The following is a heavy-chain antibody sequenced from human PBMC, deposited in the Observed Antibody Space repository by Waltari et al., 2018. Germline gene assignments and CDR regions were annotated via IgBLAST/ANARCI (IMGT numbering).Heavy chain of an antibody. D-gene: IGHD3-10*01. CDR2: ISAYNGNT. CDR1: GGTFSSYA. Sequence: QVQLVQSGAEVKKPGSSVKVSCKASGGTFSSYAISWVRQAPGQGLEWMGGISAYNGNTNYAQKLQGRVTMTTDTSTSTAYMELRSLRSDDTAVYYCAREELWFRELLSDYWGQGTLVTVSS. J-gene: IGHJ4*02. V-gene: IGHV1-18*01. CDR3: AREELWFRELLSDY.